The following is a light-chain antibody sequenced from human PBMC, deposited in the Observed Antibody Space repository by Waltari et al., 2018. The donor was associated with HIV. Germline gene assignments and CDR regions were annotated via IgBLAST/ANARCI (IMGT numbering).Light chain of an antibody. V-gene: IGLV3-25*03. CDR3: QSGDSTGTSMI. CDR2: KDT. Sequence: SDELTQPPPASVSPGQTARTTCSGDALPKQYVYWYQQKPGQTPVVVMNKDTERPSGIPERFSGSSSGTTVTLTISGVQAEDEGDYYCQSGDSTGTSMIFGGGTKLTVL. J-gene: IGLJ2*01. CDR1: ALPKQY.